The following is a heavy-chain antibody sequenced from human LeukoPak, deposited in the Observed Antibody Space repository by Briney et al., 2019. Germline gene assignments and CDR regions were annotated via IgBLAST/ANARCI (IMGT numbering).Heavy chain of an antibody. CDR3: ASGTECGGDCYSL. Sequence: SQTLSPTCAVPGGSISSGGYSWSWIPQPPGKGLEWIGYIYHSGSTYYNPSLKSRVTISVDRSKNQFSLKLSSVTAADTAVYYCASGTECGGDCYSLWGQGTLVTVSS. CDR1: GGSISSGGYS. D-gene: IGHD2-21*02. V-gene: IGHV4-30-2*01. CDR2: IYHSGST. J-gene: IGHJ4*02.